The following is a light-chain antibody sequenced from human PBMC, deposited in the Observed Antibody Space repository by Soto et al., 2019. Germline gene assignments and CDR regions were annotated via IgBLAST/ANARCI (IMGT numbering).Light chain of an antibody. J-gene: IGLJ1*01. V-gene: IGLV2-8*01. CDR2: EVS. CDR1: SSDVGGYNY. Sequence: QSVLTQPPSASGSPGQSVTISCTGTSSDVGGYNYVSWYQQHPGKAPKLIIYEVSKRPSGVPGRFSGSKSGNTASLTVSGLQAEDEADYYCTSYAGSDNFVFGTGTKLTVL. CDR3: TSYAGSDNFV.